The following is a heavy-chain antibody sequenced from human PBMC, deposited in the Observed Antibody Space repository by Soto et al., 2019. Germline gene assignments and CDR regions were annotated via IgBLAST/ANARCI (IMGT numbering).Heavy chain of an antibody. CDR1: GGSISSSRYY. CDR2: IYYSGST. CDR3: AKTYYDYVWGSYRPDAFDI. Sequence: XETLSLPCTVSGGSISSSRYYWGWIRQPPGKGLEWIGSIYYSGSTYYNPSLKSRVTVSVDTSKNQFSLKLSSVTAADTAVYYCAKTYYDYVWGSYRPDAFDIWGQGTMVTVSS. D-gene: IGHD3-16*02. V-gene: IGHV4-39*01. J-gene: IGHJ3*02.